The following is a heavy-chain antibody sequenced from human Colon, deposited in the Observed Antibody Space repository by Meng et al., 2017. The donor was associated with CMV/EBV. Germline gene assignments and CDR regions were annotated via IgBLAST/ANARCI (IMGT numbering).Heavy chain of an antibody. CDR2: IISSLGVA. Sequence: SVKVSCKTSGGTFSSYVFNWVRQAPGQGLEWMGGIISSLGVATYAQMLQGRVTIIAEKSTGTVYMELTSLTFDDTAIYYCARGRGDTSGYYLRGHFDFWGPETLVTVSS. CDR1: GGTFSSYV. V-gene: IGHV1-69*10. CDR3: ARGRGDTSGYYLRGHFDF. J-gene: IGHJ4*02. D-gene: IGHD3-22*01.